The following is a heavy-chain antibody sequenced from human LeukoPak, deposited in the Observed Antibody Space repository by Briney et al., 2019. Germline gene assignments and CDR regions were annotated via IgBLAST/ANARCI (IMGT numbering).Heavy chain of an antibody. J-gene: IGHJ4*02. Sequence: GASVKVSCKASGYTFTSYYMHCVRQAPGQGLEWMGIINPSGGSTSYAQKFQGRVTITADKSTSTAYMELSSLRSEDTAVYYCARSSRGYSYGYVIDYWGQGTLVTVSS. CDR3: ARSSRGYSYGYVIDY. D-gene: IGHD5-18*01. CDR1: GYTFTSYY. CDR2: INPSGGST. V-gene: IGHV1-46*01.